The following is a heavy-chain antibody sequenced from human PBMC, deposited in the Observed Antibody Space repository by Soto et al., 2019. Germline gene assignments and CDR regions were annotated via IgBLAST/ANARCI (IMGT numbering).Heavy chain of an antibody. D-gene: IGHD3-10*01. CDR2: IYHSGTF. J-gene: IGHJ5*02. V-gene: IGHV4-30-2*01. CDR1: GGSVGVVGYS. CDR3: ARAQFYSGSGNYNTLMFDA. Sequence: SDPLPLTCAVCGGSVGVVGYSWGWVGQPPGGGLEWFGYIYHSGTFLKSPSLQTRLTMSQDMSNNQFSLTLNSMTAADTAVYYCARAQFYSGSGNYNTLMFDAWGQG.